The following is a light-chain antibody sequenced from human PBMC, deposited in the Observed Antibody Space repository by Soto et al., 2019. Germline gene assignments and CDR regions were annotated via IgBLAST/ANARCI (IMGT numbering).Light chain of an antibody. V-gene: IGLV2-14*03. J-gene: IGLJ1*01. Sequence: QSVLTQPASVSGSPGQSITISCTGTSSDVGGYNCVSWYQHHPGKAPKLMIYDVSNRPSGVSNRFSGSKSGNTASLTISGLQSEEEADYYSSLNKSSGNYVFGTGTKVT. CDR2: DVS. CDR1: SSDVGGYNC. CDR3: SLNKSSGNYV.